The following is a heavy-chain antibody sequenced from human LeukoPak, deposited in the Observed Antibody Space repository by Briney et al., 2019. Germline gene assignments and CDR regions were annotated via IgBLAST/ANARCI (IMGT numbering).Heavy chain of an antibody. CDR2: IYSSGNT. D-gene: IGHD5-18*01. CDR1: GGSISNYY. CDR3: ARGRGYSYGYFDY. Sequence: SETLSLTCTVSGGSISNYYWSWIRQPAGKGLEWIGRIYSSGNTNYNPSLKSRVTMSVDTSKNQFSLKLSFVTAADAAVYCCARGRGYSYGYFDYWGQGTLVTVSS. V-gene: IGHV4-4*07. J-gene: IGHJ4*02.